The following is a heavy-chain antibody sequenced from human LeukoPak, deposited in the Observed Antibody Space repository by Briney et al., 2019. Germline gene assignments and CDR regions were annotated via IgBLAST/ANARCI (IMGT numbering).Heavy chain of an antibody. V-gene: IGHV3-21*01. D-gene: IGHD2-2*01. J-gene: IGHJ4*02. Sequence: PGGSLRLSCAASGFTFSSYSMNWVRQAPGKGLEWVSSISSSSSYIYYADSVKGRFTISRDNAKNSLYLQMNSLRAEDTAVYYCAREPPHCSSTSCHRAAAGPRDYWGQGTLVTVSS. CDR3: AREPPHCSSTSCHRAAAGPRDY. CDR2: ISSSSSYI. CDR1: GFTFSSYS.